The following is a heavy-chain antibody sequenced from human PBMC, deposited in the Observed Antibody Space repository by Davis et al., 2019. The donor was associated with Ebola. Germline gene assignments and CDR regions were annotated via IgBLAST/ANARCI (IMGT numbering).Heavy chain of an antibody. CDR2: ISYDGSNK. CDR3: AKARIYYYGMDV. V-gene: IGHV3-30*18. CDR1: GFTFSSYG. Sequence: GESLKISCAASGFTFSSYGMHWVRQAPGKGLEWVAVISYDGSNKYYADSVKGRFTISRDNSKNTLYLQMNSLRAEDTAVYYCAKARIYYYGMDVWGQGTLVTVSS. D-gene: IGHD1-14*01. J-gene: IGHJ6*02.